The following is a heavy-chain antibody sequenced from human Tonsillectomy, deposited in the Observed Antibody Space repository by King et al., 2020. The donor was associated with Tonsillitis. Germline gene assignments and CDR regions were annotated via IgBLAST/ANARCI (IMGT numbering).Heavy chain of an antibody. CDR1: GFTFSDYY. V-gene: IGHV3-11*05. J-gene: IGHJ3*02. CDR2: ISSSSSYT. Sequence: HVQLVESGGGLVKPGGSLRLSCAASGFTFSDYYMSWIRQAPGKGLEWVSYISSSSSYTNYADSVKGRFTISRDNAKNSLYLQMNSLRAEDTAVCYCASAYYYDSSGYYPNAFDIWGQGTMVTVSS. CDR3: ASAYYYDSSGYYPNAFDI. D-gene: IGHD3-22*01.